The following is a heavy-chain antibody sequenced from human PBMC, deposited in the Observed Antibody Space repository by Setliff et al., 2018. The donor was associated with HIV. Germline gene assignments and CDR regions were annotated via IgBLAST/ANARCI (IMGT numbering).Heavy chain of an antibody. CDR3: ARLTIFGVVMATYYMDV. J-gene: IGHJ6*03. D-gene: IGHD3-3*01. CDR1: SDSISPYY. V-gene: IGHV4-59*01. Sequence: SETLSLTCTVSSDSISPYYWSWIRQPPGRGLEWIGFIYYSGSTNYSPSLKSRVTISLDSSKDQFSLKLTSVTAADAAVYYCARLTIFGVVMATYYMDVWGKGTTVTVSS. CDR2: IYYSGST.